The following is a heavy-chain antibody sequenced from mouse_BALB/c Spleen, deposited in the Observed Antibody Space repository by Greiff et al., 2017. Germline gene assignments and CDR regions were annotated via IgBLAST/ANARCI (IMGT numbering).Heavy chain of an antibody. J-gene: IGHJ1*01. D-gene: IGHD2-3*01. CDR3: GGGDGYRYFDV. CDR2: INPSTGYT. CDR1: GYTFTSYW. V-gene: IGHV1-7*01. Sequence: VQLQQSGAELAKPGASVKMSCKASGYTFTSYWMHWVKQRPGQGLEWIGYINPSTGYTEYNQKFKDKATLTADKSSSTAYMQLSSLTSEDSAVYYCGGGDGYRYFDVWGAGTTVTVSS.